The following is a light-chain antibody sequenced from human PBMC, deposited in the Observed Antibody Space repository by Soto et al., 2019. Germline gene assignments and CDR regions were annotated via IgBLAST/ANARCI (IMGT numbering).Light chain of an antibody. J-gene: IGKJ1*01. CDR3: QQYYSYPRT. CDR1: QGISSY. Sequence: AIRMPQSPSSLSASTGDRVTITCRASQGISSYLAWYQQKPGKAPKLLIYAASTFQSGVPSRFSGSGSLTDFTLTINCLQSEDFATYYCQQYYSYPRTFGQGTKVEIK. V-gene: IGKV1-8*01. CDR2: AAS.